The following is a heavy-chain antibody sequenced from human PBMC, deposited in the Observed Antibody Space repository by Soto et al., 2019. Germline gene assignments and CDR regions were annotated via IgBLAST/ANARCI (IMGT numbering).Heavy chain of an antibody. J-gene: IGHJ6*02. CDR1: GFTFSSDW. D-gene: IGHD3-3*01. Sequence: AGGSLRLSCAASGFTFSSDWMSWVRQAPGKGLEWVANIKQDGSEKYYVDSVKGRFTISRDNAKNSLSLQMNSLRAEDTAVYYCARDTTIFGVAFGYYYYGMDVWGQGATVTVS. V-gene: IGHV3-7*05. CDR2: IKQDGSEK. CDR3: ARDTTIFGVAFGYYYYGMDV.